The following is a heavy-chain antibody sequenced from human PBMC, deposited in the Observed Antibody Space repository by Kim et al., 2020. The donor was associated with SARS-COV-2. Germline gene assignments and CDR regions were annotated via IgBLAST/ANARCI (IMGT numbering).Heavy chain of an antibody. V-gene: IGHV4-59*09. D-gene: IGHD2-2*01. CDR3: ARGPAATYYYGMDV. Sequence: NPSPKSRATISVDTSKNQFSLKLSSVTAADTAVYYCARGPAATYYYGMDVWGQGTTVTVSS. J-gene: IGHJ6*02.